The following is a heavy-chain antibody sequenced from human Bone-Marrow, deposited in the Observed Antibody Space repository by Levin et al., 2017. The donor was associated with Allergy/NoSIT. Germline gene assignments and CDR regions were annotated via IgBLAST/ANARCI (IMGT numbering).Heavy chain of an antibody. CDR1: GISFDMYT. V-gene: IGHV3-21*01. CDR2: ISSSSTYI. D-gene: IGHD3-16*01. CDR3: AREGGRIYYYYGMDV. J-gene: IGHJ6*02. Sequence: GGSLRLSCAASGISFDMYTMNWVRQAPGKGPEWVSSISSSSTYIYYADPVKGRFTISRDNAKNSLFLQMNSLRADDTAVYYCAREGGRIYYYYGMDVWGQGTTVTVSS.